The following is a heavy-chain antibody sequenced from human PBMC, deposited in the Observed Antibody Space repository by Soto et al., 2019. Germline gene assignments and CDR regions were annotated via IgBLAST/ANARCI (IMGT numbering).Heavy chain of an antibody. CDR3: ARLPSLLYSSRWYSFDF. CDR2: MYYSGSS. J-gene: IGHJ4*02. D-gene: IGHD6-13*01. Sequence: QVQLLESGPGLLKPSETLSLTCSVSYGSIRSYYWSWIRQPPGKGLGWIGYMYYSGSSNYNPSLRGRATMSVDTSKIQFSLKLNSLTAADTAVYYCARLPSLLYSSRWYSFDFWSQGTLVTVSS. CDR1: YGSIRSYY. V-gene: IGHV4-59*08.